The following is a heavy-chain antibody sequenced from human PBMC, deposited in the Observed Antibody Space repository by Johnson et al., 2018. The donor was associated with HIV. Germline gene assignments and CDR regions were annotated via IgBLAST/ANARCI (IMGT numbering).Heavy chain of an antibody. V-gene: IGHV3-66*01. Sequence: VQLLESGGGLVQSGGSLRLSCAASGFTFSNYWMHWVRQAPGKGLEWVSVIYSGGTTYYADSVKVRFTISRDNSKNTLYLQMNSLRAEDTALHYCVRGYYYDSGGYYDAFDIWGQGTMVTVSS. CDR2: IYSGGTT. D-gene: IGHD3-22*01. CDR1: GFTFSNYW. J-gene: IGHJ3*02. CDR3: VRGYYYDSGGYYDAFDI.